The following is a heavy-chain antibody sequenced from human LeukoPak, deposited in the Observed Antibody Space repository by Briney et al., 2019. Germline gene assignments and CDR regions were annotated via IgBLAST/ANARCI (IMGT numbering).Heavy chain of an antibody. CDR1: GYTFTSYD. Sequence: ASVKVSCKASGYTFTSYDISWVRQAPGQGLEWMGWISAYNGNTNYAQKVQGRVTMTTDTSTSTAYMELRSLRSDDTAVYYCARDLESIAAAGTLNDYWGQGTLVTVSS. V-gene: IGHV1-18*01. CDR2: ISAYNGNT. CDR3: ARDLESIAAAGTLNDY. D-gene: IGHD6-13*01. J-gene: IGHJ4*02.